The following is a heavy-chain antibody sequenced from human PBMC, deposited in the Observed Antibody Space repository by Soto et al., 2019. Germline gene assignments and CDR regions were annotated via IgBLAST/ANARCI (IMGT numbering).Heavy chain of an antibody. J-gene: IGHJ6*02. D-gene: IGHD6-19*01. CDR3: ARQGTLRHPGPDSSGWGKGYYYGMDV. CDR1: GGSISSSSYY. V-gene: IGHV4-39*01. CDR2: IYYSGST. Sequence: SETLSLTCTVSGGSISSSSYYWGWIRQPPGKGLEWIGSIYYSGSTYYNPSLKSRVTISVDTSKNQFSLKLSSVTAADTAVYYCARQGTLRHPGPDSSGWGKGYYYGMDVWGQGTTVTVSS.